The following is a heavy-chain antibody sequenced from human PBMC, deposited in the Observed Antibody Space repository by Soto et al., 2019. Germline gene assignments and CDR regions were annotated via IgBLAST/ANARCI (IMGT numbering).Heavy chain of an antibody. CDR2: TYYRSKWYN. CDR1: GDSVSSNSAA. CDR3: AREGEAAAGTNYYYYMDV. J-gene: IGHJ6*03. D-gene: IGHD6-13*01. Sequence: PSQTLSLTCVISGDSVSSNSAAWNWIRQSPSRGLEWLGRTYYRSKWYNDYAVSVKSRITINPDTSKNQFSLQLNSVTPEDTAVYYCAREGEAAAGTNYYYYMDVWGKGTTVTVSS. V-gene: IGHV6-1*01.